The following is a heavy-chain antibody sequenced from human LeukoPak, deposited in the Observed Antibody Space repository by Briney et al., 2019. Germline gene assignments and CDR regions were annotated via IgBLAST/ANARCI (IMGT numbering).Heavy chain of an antibody. D-gene: IGHD3-16*01. CDR1: GFTFSSYW. V-gene: IGHV3-7*03. CDR3: ARGGGLDV. Sequence: GGSLRLSCAASGFTFSSYWMNWARQAPGKGLEWVASINHNGNVNYYVDSVKGRFTIPRDNAKNSLYLQMSNLRAEDTAVYFCARGGGLDVWGQGATVTVSS. CDR2: INHNGNVN. J-gene: IGHJ6*02.